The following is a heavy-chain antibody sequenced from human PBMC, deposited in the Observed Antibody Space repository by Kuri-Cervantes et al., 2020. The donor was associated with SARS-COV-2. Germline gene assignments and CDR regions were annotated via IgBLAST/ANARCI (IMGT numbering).Heavy chain of an antibody. CDR1: GFTFSSYD. V-gene: IGHV3-13*01. Sequence: GESLKISCAASGFTFSSYDMHWVRQATGKGLEWVSAIGTAGDTYYPGSVKGRFTISRENAKNSLYLQMNSLRAEDTAVYYCARSRTVRSDDYWGQGTLVTVSS. J-gene: IGHJ4*02. CDR3: ARSRTVRSDDY. D-gene: IGHD4-11*01. CDR2: IGTAGDT.